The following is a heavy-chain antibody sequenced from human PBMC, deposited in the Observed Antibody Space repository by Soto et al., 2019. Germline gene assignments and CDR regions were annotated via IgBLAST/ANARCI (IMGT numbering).Heavy chain of an antibody. CDR3: ARESRDILTGPPWVWYFDL. CDR1: GGSFSGYY. CDR2: INDRGSI. J-gene: IGHJ2*01. V-gene: IGHV4-34*01. Sequence: QVQLQQWGAGPLRPLETLSLTCGVSGGSFSGYYWAWIRQSPGKGLEWIGGINDRGSINYNPSLKSLVSISVDTSKNHYSLTPRSVTAADSAVYYCARESRDILTGPPWVWYFDLWGRGTLVTVSS. D-gene: IGHD3-9*01.